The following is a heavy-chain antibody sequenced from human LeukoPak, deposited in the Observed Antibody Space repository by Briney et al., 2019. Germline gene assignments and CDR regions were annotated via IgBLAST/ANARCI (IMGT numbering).Heavy chain of an antibody. J-gene: IGHJ5*02. D-gene: IGHD3-10*01. CDR1: GFTFSSYS. V-gene: IGHV3-21*01. CDR2: ISSSSSYI. Sequence: GGSLRLSCAASGFTFSSYSMNWVRQAPGKGLEWVSSISSSSSYIYYADSVKGRFTISRDNAKNSLYLQMNSLRAEDTAVYYCARDSHHYGSGSHNWFDPWGQGTLVTVSS. CDR3: ARDSHHYGSGSHNWFDP.